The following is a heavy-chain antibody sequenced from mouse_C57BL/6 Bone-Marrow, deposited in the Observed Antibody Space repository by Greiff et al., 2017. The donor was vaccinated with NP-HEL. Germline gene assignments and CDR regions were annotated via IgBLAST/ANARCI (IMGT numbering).Heavy chain of an antibody. J-gene: IGHJ2*01. D-gene: IGHD1-1*01. V-gene: IGHV1-64*01. CDR3: AITTVVPNYFDY. Sequence: QVQLQQSGAELVKPGASVKLSCKASGYTFTSYWMHWVKQRPGQGLEWIGMIHPNSGSTNYNEKFKSKATLTVDKSSSTAYMQLSSLTSEDSAVYYCAITTVVPNYFDYWGQGTTLTVSS. CDR2: IHPNSGST. CDR1: GYTFTSYW.